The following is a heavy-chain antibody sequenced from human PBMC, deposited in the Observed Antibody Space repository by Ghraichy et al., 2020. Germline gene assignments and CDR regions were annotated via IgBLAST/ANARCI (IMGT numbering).Heavy chain of an antibody. D-gene: IGHD6-13*01. Sequence: GGSLRLSCAASGFSFSSYAMSWVRQAPGKGLEWVSAISGSGGSTYYADSVKGRFTISRDNSKNTLYLQMNSLRAEETAVYYCAKDLSGIATAGITYYYYGLDVWGQGTTVTVSS. CDR1: GFSFSSYA. CDR3: AKDLSGIATAGITYYYYGLDV. J-gene: IGHJ6*02. CDR2: ISGSGGST. V-gene: IGHV3-23*01.